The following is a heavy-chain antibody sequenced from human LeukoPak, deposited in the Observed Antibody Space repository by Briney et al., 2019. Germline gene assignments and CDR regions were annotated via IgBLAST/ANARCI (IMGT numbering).Heavy chain of an antibody. Sequence: GSLRLSCAASGFTFSNFDMHWVRQATGEGLEWVSAIGTAGDTYYPASVKGRFTISRENTKNSFYLQMNSLRAEDTAVYYCSRGGAPAGYAYDIWGHGTVVTVSS. J-gene: IGHJ3*02. CDR3: SRGGAPAGYAYDI. CDR2: IGTAGDT. D-gene: IGHD6-13*01. V-gene: IGHV3-13*01. CDR1: GFTFSNFD.